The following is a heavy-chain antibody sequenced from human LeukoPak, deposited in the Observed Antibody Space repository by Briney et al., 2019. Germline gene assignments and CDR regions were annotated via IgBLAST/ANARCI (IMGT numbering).Heavy chain of an antibody. CDR2: IYYSGST. Sequence: SETLSLTCTVSGGSIRSGDNYWSWIRQPPGKGLEWIGYIYYSGSTYYNPSLKSRLTISVDTSRNQFSLKLTSVTAADTAVYFCARARRSSGYYHFDYWGQGTLVTVSS. J-gene: IGHJ4*02. D-gene: IGHD3-22*01. CDR1: GGSIRSGDNY. CDR3: ARARRSSGYYHFDY. V-gene: IGHV4-30-4*01.